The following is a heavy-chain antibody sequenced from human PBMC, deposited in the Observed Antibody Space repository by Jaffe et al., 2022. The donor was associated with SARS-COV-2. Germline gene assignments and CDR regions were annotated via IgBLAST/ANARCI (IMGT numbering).Heavy chain of an antibody. V-gene: IGHV3-30-3*01. J-gene: IGHJ6*02. Sequence: QVQLVESGGGVVQPGRSLRLSCAASGFTFSSYAMHWVRQAPGKGLEWVAVISYDGSNKYYADSVKGRFTISRDNSKNTLYLQMNSLRAEDTAVYYCARDHVSGDYYDSSGSPDYYGMDVWGQGTTVTVSS. CDR2: ISYDGSNK. CDR1: GFTFSSYA. D-gene: IGHD3-22*01. CDR3: ARDHVSGDYYDSSGSPDYYGMDV.